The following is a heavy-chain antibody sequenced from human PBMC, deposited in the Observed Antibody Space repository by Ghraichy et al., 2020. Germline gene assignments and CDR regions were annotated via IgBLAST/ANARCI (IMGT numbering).Heavy chain of an antibody. D-gene: IGHD3-10*01. CDR3: EREGGYGAGSYHFDF. Sequence: SETLSLTCTVSGGSVSSAGYYWSWIRQHPGKGLEWIGYIYYSGTTSYNPSLKSRVTISVDTSKNQLSLKLTSVTAADTAVYYCEREGGYGAGSYHFDFWGQGTMVTVSS. CDR2: IYYSGTT. V-gene: IGHV4-31*03. CDR1: GGSVSSAGYY. J-gene: IGHJ4*02.